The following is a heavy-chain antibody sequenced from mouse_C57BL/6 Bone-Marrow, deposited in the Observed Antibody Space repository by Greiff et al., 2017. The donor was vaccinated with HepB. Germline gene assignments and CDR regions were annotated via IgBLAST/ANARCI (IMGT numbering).Heavy chain of an antibody. V-gene: IGHV10-3*01. J-gene: IGHJ4*01. CDR2: IRSKSSNYAT. Sequence: EVQLVESGGGLVQPKGSLKLSCAASGFTFNTYAMHWVRPAPGKGLEWVARIRSKSSNYATYYADSVKDRFTISRDDSQSMLYLQMNNLKTEDTAMYYCVRESYYGSSFYAMDYWGQGTSVTVSS. CDR1: GFTFNTYA. D-gene: IGHD1-1*01. CDR3: VRESYYGSSFYAMDY.